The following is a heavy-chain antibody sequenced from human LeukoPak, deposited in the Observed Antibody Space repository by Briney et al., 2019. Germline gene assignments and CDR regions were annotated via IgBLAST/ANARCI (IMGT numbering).Heavy chain of an antibody. Sequence: GGSLRLSCAASGFTFSSYWMSWVRQAPGKGLEWVANIKQDGSEKYYVDSVKGRFTISRDNAKNSLYLQMNGLRAEDTAVYYCAKGNFGVGLPDASDIWGQGTMVTVPS. D-gene: IGHD3-3*01. CDR1: GFTFSSYW. V-gene: IGHV3-7*01. CDR3: AKGNFGVGLPDASDI. CDR2: IKQDGSEK. J-gene: IGHJ3*02.